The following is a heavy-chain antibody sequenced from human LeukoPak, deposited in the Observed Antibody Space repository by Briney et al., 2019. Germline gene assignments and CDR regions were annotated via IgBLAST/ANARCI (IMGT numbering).Heavy chain of an antibody. V-gene: IGHV3-23*01. CDR2: ISGSGGST. Sequence: GRSLRLSCAASGFTFSSYAMSWVRRAPGKGLEWVSAISGSGGSTYYADSVKGRFTISRDNSKNTLYLQMNSLRAEDTAVYYCAKGGVVAAYGETWGQGTLVTVSS. D-gene: IGHD2-15*01. CDR3: AKGGVVAAYGET. J-gene: IGHJ5*02. CDR1: GFTFSSYA.